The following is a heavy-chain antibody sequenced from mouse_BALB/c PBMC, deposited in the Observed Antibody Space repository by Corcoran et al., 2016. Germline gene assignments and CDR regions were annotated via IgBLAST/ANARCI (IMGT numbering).Heavy chain of an antibody. CDR3: AKVDSHYAMDY. V-gene: IGHV1-9*01. CDR1: GYTFSSYW. J-gene: IGHJ4*01. Sequence: QVQLQQSGAELMKPGASVKISCKATGYTFSSYWIEWVKQRPGHGLEWIGEILPGSGSTNYNEKFKGKATFTADTSSNTAYMQLSSLTSEDPAVYYCAKVDSHYAMDYWGQGTSVTVSS. D-gene: IGHD1-1*02. CDR2: ILPGSGST.